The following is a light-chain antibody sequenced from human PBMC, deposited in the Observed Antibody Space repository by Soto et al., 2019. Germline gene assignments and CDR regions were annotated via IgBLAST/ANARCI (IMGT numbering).Light chain of an antibody. CDR1: QGISSY. J-gene: IGKJ4*01. CDR3: QQVNSYPLT. V-gene: IGKV1-9*01. Sequence: DIQLTQSPSFLSASVGDRVTITCRASQGISSYLAWYQQKPGKAPKLVIYAASTLQGGVPSRFSGSGSGTEFTLTISSLQPEDFATYYCQQVNSYPLTFGGGTKVEIE. CDR2: AAS.